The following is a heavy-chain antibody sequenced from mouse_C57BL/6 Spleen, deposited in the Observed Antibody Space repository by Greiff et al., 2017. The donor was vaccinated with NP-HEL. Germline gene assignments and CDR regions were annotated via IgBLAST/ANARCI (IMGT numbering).Heavy chain of an antibody. CDR2: IDPSDSYT. CDR1: GYTFTSYW. D-gene: IGHD1-1*01. CDR3: ARGGITTVVEVDY. J-gene: IGHJ2*01. V-gene: IGHV1-69*01. Sequence: QVQLQQPGAELVMPGASVKLSCKASGYTFTSYWMHWVKQRPGQGLEWIGEIDPSDSYTNYNQKFKGKSTLTVDKSSSTAYMQLSSLTSEGSAVYYCARGGITTVVEVDYWGQGTTLTVSS.